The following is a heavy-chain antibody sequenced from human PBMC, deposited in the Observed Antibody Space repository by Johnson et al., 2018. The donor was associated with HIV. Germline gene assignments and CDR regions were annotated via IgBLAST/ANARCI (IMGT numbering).Heavy chain of an antibody. CDR3: ARDGTRYYYDSSGSRGTFDI. J-gene: IGHJ3*02. CDR1: GFTFADYG. V-gene: IGHV3-7*01. D-gene: IGHD3-22*01. Sequence: EVQLVDSGVGFVQPGGSLRLSCAASGFTFADYGMSWVRQAPGRGLEWVANIKQDGSEKYYVDSVKGRFAISRDNSKNTLYLQMNSLRAEDTAVYYCARDGTRYYYDSSGSRGTFDIWGQGTMVTVSS. CDR2: IKQDGSEK.